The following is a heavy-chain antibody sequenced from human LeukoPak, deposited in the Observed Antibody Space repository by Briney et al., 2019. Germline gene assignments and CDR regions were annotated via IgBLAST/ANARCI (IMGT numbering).Heavy chain of an antibody. J-gene: IGHJ6*02. CDR3: AKAPHNYGDYVGGMDV. V-gene: IGHV3-23*01. CDR1: GFTFSSYA. Sequence: GGSLGLSCAASGFTFSSYAMSWVRQAPGKGLEWVSAISGSGGSTYYADSVKGRFTISRDNSKNTLYLQMNSLRAEDTAVYYCAKAPHNYGDYVGGMDVWGQGTTVTVSS. D-gene: IGHD4-17*01. CDR2: ISGSGGST.